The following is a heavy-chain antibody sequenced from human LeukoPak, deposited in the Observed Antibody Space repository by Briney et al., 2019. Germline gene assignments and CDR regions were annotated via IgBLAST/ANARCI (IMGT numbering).Heavy chain of an antibody. CDR2: MYSRGDT. J-gene: IGHJ5*02. CDR1: GFTVSDNY. D-gene: IGHD6-13*01. CDR3: ARDAPQVPAAGVLAS. Sequence: GGSLRLSCAASGFTVSDNYMSWVRRAPGKGLEWVSVMYSRGDTYYANSVKGRFTFSRDISKNTLYLQMNGLRPEDTAIYYCARDAPQVPAAGVLASWGQGTLVIVSS. V-gene: IGHV3-53*01.